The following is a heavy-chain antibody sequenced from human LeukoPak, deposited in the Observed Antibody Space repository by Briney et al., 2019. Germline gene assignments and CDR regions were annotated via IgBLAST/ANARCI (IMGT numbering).Heavy chain of an antibody. D-gene: IGHD3-10*01. CDR2: IYHSGST. V-gene: IGHV4-38-2*02. CDR3: ARAGGYYGSGSFLDY. CDR1: RYDINSVYY. Sequence: SETLSLTCTVSRYDINSVYYWGWIRQPPGKGLEWIGSIYHSGSTYYNASLKSRVTISMDTSKNKFSLNLNSVTAADTAVYYCARAGGYYGSGSFLDYWGQGLLVTVSS. J-gene: IGHJ4*02.